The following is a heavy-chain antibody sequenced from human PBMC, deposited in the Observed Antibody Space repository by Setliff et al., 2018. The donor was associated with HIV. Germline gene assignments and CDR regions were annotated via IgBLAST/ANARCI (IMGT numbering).Heavy chain of an antibody. Sequence: GASVKVSCKASGYLFTGYYMHWVRQAPGQGLEWMGWINVNSGGTKYAQKFQGRVTLTGDTSISTASMELSSLKSDDTAMYYCATSTSRFFWNGFYQGGFGSRNSHSFENWGQGTLVTVSS. D-gene: IGHD3-3*01. V-gene: IGHV1-2*02. J-gene: IGHJ4*02. CDR3: ATSTSRFFWNGFYQGGFGSRNSHSFEN. CDR1: GYLFTGYY. CDR2: INVNSGGT.